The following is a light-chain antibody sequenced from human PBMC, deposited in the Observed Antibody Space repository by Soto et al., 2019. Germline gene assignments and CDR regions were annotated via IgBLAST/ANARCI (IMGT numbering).Light chain of an antibody. CDR1: SSDVASYDL. Sequence: QSALTQPASVSGSPGQSITISCTGSSSDVASYDLVSWYQQHPGKAPKLMIYEVTKRPSGVSHRFSGYKSGNTASLTISGHEDDDEAKYYCCSYAGSSEVFGSGTKVTVL. CDR3: CSYAGSSEV. J-gene: IGLJ1*01. V-gene: IGLV2-23*02. CDR2: EVT.